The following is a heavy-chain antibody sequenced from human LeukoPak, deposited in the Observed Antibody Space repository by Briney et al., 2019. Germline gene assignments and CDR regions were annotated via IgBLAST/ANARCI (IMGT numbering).Heavy chain of an antibody. Sequence: GGSLRLSCAASGFTFSSYEMNWVRQAPGKGLEWVSYTSSSGSTIYYEDSVKGRFTISRDNAKNSLYLQMNSLRAEDTAVYYCAARSGRIQLVSDYWGQGTLVTVSS. CDR3: AARSGRIQLVSDY. CDR1: GFTFSSYE. V-gene: IGHV3-48*03. CDR2: TSSSGSTI. D-gene: IGHD5-18*01. J-gene: IGHJ4*02.